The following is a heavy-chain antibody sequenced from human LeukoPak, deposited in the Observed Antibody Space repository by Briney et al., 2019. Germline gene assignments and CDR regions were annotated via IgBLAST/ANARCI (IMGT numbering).Heavy chain of an antibody. D-gene: IGHD1-1*01. Sequence: RTSETLSLTCSVSGDSISSGRNYWGWIRQSPGKGLEWIASIYSSGNTHSNPSLKSRVSISVDTSKNQVSLKLYSVTASDAAIYYCARHLSGTTMSHYFDFWGQGTQVTVSS. CDR2: IYSSGNT. CDR3: ARHLSGTTMSHYFDF. V-gene: IGHV4-39*01. CDR1: GDSISSGRNY. J-gene: IGHJ4*02.